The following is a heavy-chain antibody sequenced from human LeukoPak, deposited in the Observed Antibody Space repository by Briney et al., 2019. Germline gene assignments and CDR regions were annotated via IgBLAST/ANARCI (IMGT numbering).Heavy chain of an antibody. CDR2: LSAGGGSP. J-gene: IGHJ3*02. CDR1: GFTFNRFA. CDR3: AKDSGSYLGPYAFDI. V-gene: IGHV3-23*01. D-gene: IGHD1-26*01. Sequence: GGSLKLSCTASGFTFNRFAMSWVRQAPGKGLEWVSALSAGGGSPWYADSVKGRFTISRDDSKNTLYLQMNSLRAEDTAVYYCAKDSGSYLGPYAFDIWGQGTMVTVSS.